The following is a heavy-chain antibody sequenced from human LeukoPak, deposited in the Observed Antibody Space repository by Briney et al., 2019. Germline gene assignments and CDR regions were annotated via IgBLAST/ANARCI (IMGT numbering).Heavy chain of an antibody. CDR3: AKDLTGLLDSGSDY. Sequence: SETLSLTCTVSGDSLISNYWSWIRQPAGQGLEWIGHIYYSGSTNYNPSLKSRLSISVDTSRNQFSLRLTSVTAADTAVYYCAKDLTGLLDSGSDYWGQGTLVTVSS. CDR2: IYYSGST. D-gene: IGHD5-18*01. V-gene: IGHV4-4*07. J-gene: IGHJ4*02. CDR1: GDSLISNY.